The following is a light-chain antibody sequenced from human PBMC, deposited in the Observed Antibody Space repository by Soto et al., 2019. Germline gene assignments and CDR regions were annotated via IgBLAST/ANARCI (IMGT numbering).Light chain of an antibody. Sequence: DIQMTQSPSTLSASIGDRVTITCRASQPISSSLNWYQQKPGQAPTLLIYAASNLQSGVPSRFSGRGSGTDFTLTISSLELEDFATYYCQQTRRAPRTFGPGTKLEIK. CDR3: QQTRRAPRT. V-gene: IGKV1-39*01. CDR1: QPISSS. CDR2: AAS. J-gene: IGKJ2*01.